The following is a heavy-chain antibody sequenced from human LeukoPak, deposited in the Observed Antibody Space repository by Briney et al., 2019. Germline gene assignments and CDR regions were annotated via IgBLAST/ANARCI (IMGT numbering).Heavy chain of an antibody. J-gene: IGHJ6*03. D-gene: IGHD3-3*01. Sequence: ASVKVSCKASGYTFTSYGINWVRQATGQGLEWMGWMNPNSGNTGYAQKFQGRVTITRNTSISTAYMELSSLRSEDTAVYYCARGSYYDFWSGYPYYYYYYYMDVWGKGTTVTVSS. CDR1: GYTFTSYG. CDR3: ARGSYYDFWSGYPYYYYYYYMDV. CDR2: MNPNSGNT. V-gene: IGHV1-8*03.